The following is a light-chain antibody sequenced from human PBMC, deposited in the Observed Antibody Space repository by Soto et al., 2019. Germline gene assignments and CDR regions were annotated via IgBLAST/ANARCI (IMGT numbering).Light chain of an antibody. V-gene: IGLV2-14*01. Sequence: QSALTQPASVSGSPGQSITISCTGTSSDIGGYIYVSWYQQYPGKAPKPIIYEVNNRPSGVSNRFSGSKSGNTASLTISGLQAEDEADYYCSSYTSSTTHLFGGGTKLTVL. CDR2: EVN. J-gene: IGLJ2*01. CDR1: SSDIGGYIY. CDR3: SSYTSSTTHL.